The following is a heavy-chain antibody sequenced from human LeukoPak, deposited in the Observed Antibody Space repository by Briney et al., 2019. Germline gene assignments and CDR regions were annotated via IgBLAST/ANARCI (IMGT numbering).Heavy chain of an antibody. V-gene: IGHV3-74*01. CDR2: MNGEGTTI. J-gene: IGHJ4*02. Sequence: GGSLRLPCATSGLTFRTTWMHWVRQVPGKGLMWVSRMNGEGTTIDYADSVKGRFTVSRDYAKNTLFLQMNNLRTEDTALYFCATARNFRFEYWGQGSLVIVSA. CDR3: ATARNFRFEY. D-gene: IGHD1-7*01. CDR1: GLTFRTTW.